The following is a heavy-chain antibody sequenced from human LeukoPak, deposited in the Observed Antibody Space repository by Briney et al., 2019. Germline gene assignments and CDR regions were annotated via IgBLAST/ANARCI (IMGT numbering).Heavy chain of an antibody. D-gene: IGHD3-22*01. CDR1: GFTFSSDW. V-gene: IGHV3-7*01. CDR3: ATGRTYYYDSSGYYYGMDV. J-gene: IGHJ6*02. Sequence: GGSLRLSCAASGFTFSSDWMNWVRQAPGKGLEWVANINQGGSVKNYVDSVKGRFTISRDNSKNTLYLQMNSLRAEDTAVYYCATGRTYYYDSSGYYYGMDVWGQGTTVTVSS. CDR2: INQGGSVK.